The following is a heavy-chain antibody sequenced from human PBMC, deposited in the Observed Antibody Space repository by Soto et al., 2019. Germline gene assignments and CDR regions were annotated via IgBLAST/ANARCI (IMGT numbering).Heavy chain of an antibody. CDR2: ISAYNGNT. CDR1: GYTFTSYG. J-gene: IGHJ5*02. CDR3: AREAYDILTGSRRFDP. Sequence: ASVKVSCKASGYTFTSYGISWVRQAPGQGLEWMGWISAYNGNTNYAQKLQGRVTMTTDTSTSTAYMELRSLRSDDTAVYYCAREAYDILTGSRRFDPWGQGTLVNVSS. D-gene: IGHD3-9*01. V-gene: IGHV1-18*01.